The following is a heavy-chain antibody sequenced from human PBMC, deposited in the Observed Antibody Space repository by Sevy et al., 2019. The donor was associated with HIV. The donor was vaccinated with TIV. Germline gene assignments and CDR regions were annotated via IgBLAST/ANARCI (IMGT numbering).Heavy chain of an antibody. Sequence: ASVKVSCKASGYTFTSYGISWVRQAPGQGLEWMGWISAYNGNTNYAQKLQGRVTMTTDTSTSTAYVERRSRRSDDTAVYYCGRVGWFGEGAIDYWGQGTLVTVSS. CDR3: GRVGWFGEGAIDY. J-gene: IGHJ4*02. V-gene: IGHV1-18*01. CDR1: GYTFTSYG. CDR2: ISAYNGNT. D-gene: IGHD3-10*01.